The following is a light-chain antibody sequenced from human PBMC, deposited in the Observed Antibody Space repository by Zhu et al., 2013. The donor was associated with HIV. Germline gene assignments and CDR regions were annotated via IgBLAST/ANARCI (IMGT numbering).Light chain of an antibody. CDR1: ENLYNRY. J-gene: IGKJ4*01. CDR2: AAS. CDR3: QQFGGSPGLT. Sequence: ETVLTQSPGTLSLSPGETATLSCRASENLYNRYLAWYQQKPGQAPRLLIYAASTRATDIPARFSGSGSGTEFTLTINRLEPEDFAVYYCQQFGGSPGLTFGGGTKIEIK. V-gene: IGKV3-20*01.